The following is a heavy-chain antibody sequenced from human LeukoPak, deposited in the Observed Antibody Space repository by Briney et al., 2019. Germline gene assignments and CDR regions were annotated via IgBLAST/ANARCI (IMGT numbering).Heavy chain of an antibody. CDR3: ARSVNWDPYYFDY. Sequence: SETLSLTCSISGGSISNKYWSWIRQPPGKGLEWIGSIYYSGSTYYNPSLKSRVTISVDTSKNQFSLKLSSVTAADTAVYYCARSVNWDPYYFDYWGQGTLVTVSS. CDR2: IYYSGST. J-gene: IGHJ4*02. D-gene: IGHD7-27*01. CDR1: GGSISNKY. V-gene: IGHV4-59*05.